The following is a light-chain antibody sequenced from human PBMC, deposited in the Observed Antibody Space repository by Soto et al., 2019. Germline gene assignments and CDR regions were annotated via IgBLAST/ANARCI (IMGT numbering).Light chain of an antibody. CDR2: AAS. CDR1: QGIRNF. J-gene: IGKJ3*01. Sequence: DIQMTQSPTSLSASVGDRVTITCRASQGIRNFVAWYQQKPGTAPKLLIYAASTLQAGVPSRFSGSGSGTDFTLTINSPQPEDVATYSGQKYSSVPVFGPGTKVEIK. CDR3: QKYSSVPV. V-gene: IGKV1-27*01.